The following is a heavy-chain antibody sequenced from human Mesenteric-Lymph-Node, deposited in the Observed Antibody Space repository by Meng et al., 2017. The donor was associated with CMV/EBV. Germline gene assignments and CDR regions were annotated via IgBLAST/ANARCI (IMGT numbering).Heavy chain of an antibody. J-gene: IGHJ6*02. CDR1: GLTFTNAW. Sequence: GESLKISCAASGLTFTNAWMSWVRQAPGKGLEWMGIIHSGDSDTRYSPSFQGQVTISVDKSISTAYLQWSSLKASDTAMYYCARSINYDFWSTDYYYGMDVWGQGTTVTVSS. CDR2: IHSGDSDT. CDR3: ARSINYDFWSTDYYYGMDV. V-gene: IGHV5-51*01. D-gene: IGHD3-3*01.